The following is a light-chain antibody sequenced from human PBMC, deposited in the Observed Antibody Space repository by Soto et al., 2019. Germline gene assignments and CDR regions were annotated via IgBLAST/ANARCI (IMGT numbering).Light chain of an antibody. V-gene: IGLV2-14*03. Sequence: QSALTQPASVSGSPGQSIAISCTGTSSDVGVYNYVSSYQQLPGKAPKLMIYEVSNRPSGVSNRFSGSKSGNTASLTISGLQADDEADYYCSSYTSSSTWVFGGGTKLTVL. CDR2: EVS. CDR1: SSDVGVYNY. J-gene: IGLJ3*02. CDR3: SSYTSSSTWV.